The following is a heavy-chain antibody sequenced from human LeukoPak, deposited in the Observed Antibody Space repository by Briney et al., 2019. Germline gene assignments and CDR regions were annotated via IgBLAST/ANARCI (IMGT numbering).Heavy chain of an antibody. CDR2: ISYDGSNK. V-gene: IGHV3-30-3*01. CDR3: VAGGSSGWYRLDAFDI. D-gene: IGHD6-19*01. CDR1: GFTFSSYA. J-gene: IGHJ3*02. Sequence: PGGSLRLSCAASGFTFSSYAMHWVRQAPGKGLEWVAVISYDGSNKYYADSVKGRFTISRDNSKNTLYLQMNSLRAEDTAVYYCVAGGSSGWYRLDAFDIWGQGTMVTVSS.